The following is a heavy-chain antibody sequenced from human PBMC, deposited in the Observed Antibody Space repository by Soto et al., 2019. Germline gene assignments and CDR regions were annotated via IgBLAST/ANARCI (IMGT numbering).Heavy chain of an antibody. CDR1: GGSISEKY. CDR3: VASLAASGLNWLDP. Sequence: SETLSLTCIVSGGSISEKYWNWVRQPPGKGLEWIGLIFANGHTDYNPSLKSRVNMSVDASKNQFSLRLTSMTAADTAVYYCVASLAASGLNWLDPWGRGTLVTVFS. CDR2: IFANGHT. V-gene: IGHV4-4*07. J-gene: IGHJ5*02. D-gene: IGHD6-13*01.